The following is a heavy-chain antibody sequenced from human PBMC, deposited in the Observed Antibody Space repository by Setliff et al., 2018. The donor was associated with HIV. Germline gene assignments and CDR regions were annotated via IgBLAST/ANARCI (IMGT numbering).Heavy chain of an antibody. J-gene: IGHJ4*02. V-gene: IGHV3-23*01. CDR3: AKNLFSSRWSPLDS. CDR1: GFTFSSYA. Sequence: PWGALRLSCAASGFTFSSYAMSWVRQAPGKWLEWVSVISGSDGGTYYADSVKGRFTISRDSSKSTLYLQMNSLRAEDTAVYYCAKNLFSSRWSPLDSWGQGTLVTVSS. CDR2: ISGSDGGT. D-gene: IGHD6-13*01.